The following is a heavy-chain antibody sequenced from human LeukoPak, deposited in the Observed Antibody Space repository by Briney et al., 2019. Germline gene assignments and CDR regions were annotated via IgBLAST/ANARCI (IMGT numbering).Heavy chain of an antibody. CDR2: MNPNSGNT. CDR1: GYTFTSYD. J-gene: IGHJ6*03. D-gene: IGHD6-6*01. CDR3: ARAQRGSSANYYYYYMDV. Sequence: ASVKVSCKASGYTFTSYDINWVRQATGQGLEWMGWMNPNSGNTGYAQKFQGRVTITRNTSISTAYMELSSLRSEDTAVYYCARAQRGSSANYYYYYMDVWGKGTTVTVSS. V-gene: IGHV1-8*03.